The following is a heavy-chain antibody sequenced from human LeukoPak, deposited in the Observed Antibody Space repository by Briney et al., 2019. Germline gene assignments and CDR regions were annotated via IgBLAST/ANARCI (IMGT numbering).Heavy chain of an antibody. D-gene: IGHD3-3*01. Sequence: PSETLSLTCAVYGGSFSGYYWSWIRQPPGKGLEWIGEINHSGSTNYNPSLKSRVTISVDASKNQFSLKLSSSTAADTAVYYCASRDYDFWSGYYTAYYWGQGTLVTVSS. CDR1: GGSFSGYY. V-gene: IGHV4-34*01. CDR2: INHSGST. J-gene: IGHJ4*02. CDR3: ASRDYDFWSGYYTAYY.